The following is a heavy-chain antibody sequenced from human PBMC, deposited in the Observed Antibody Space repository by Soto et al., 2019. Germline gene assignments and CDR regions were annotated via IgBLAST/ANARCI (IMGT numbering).Heavy chain of an antibody. CDR1: GFTFSGSW. D-gene: IGHD3-10*01. CDR3: TRDRAYNCFDY. Sequence: SLRLSCVDSGFTFSGSWMAWVRQAPGRGLEWVATIKEDGSAKNYVDSVKGRFTASRDNAKNSLYLQMNSLRVEDTAVYYCTRDRAYNCFDYWGQGTLVTVSS. V-gene: IGHV3-7*01. CDR2: IKEDGSAK. J-gene: IGHJ4*02.